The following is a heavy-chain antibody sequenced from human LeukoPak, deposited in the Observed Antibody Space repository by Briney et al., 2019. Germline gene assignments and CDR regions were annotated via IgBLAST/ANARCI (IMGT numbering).Heavy chain of an antibody. CDR3: DNGEW. CDR2: ISDTGKVV. CDR1: EFNFKHFG. D-gene: IGHD3-3*01. Sequence: GESLRLSCIGSEFNFKHFGMSWGRQVPGRSPDFVSSISDTGKVVFYTDSVRGRATVSRDNSKSTLYLQLSDVRGDDTDVYYCDNGEWWGPGTQVVVSS. V-gene: IGHV3-23*01. J-gene: IGHJ4*02.